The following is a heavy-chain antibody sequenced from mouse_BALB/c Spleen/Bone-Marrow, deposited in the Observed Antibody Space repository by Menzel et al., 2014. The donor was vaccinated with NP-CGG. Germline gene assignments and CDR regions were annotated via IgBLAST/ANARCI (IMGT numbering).Heavy chain of an antibody. Sequence: VKLVESGPGLVAPSQSLSITCTVSGFSLTNYGVHWVRQPPGTGLEWLGLIWAGGSTNYNSALMSRLSINKDNSKSQVFLKMNSLKTDDTAMYYCARVYDGYYFDYWGQGTTLTVSS. CDR1: GFSLTNYG. CDR2: IWAGGST. J-gene: IGHJ2*01. D-gene: IGHD2-3*01. CDR3: ARVYDGYYFDY. V-gene: IGHV2-9*02.